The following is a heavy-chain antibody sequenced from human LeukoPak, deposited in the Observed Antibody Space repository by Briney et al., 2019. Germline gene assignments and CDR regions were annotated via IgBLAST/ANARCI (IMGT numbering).Heavy chain of an antibody. CDR2: IYYSGST. D-gene: IGHD3-3*01. CDR1: GGSISSYY. CDR3: ARSFGVVKNFDY. J-gene: IGHJ4*02. V-gene: IGHV4-59*01. Sequence: TSSETLSLTCTVSGGSISSYYWSWIRQPPGKGLEWFGYIYYSGSTNYNPSLKSRVTISVDTSKNQFSLKLSSVTAADTAVYYCARSFGVVKNFDYWGQGTLVTVSS.